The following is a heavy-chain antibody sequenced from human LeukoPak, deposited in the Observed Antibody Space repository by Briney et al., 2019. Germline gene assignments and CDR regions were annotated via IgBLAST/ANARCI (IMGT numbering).Heavy chain of an antibody. Sequence: GGSLRLSCAASGFTFSSYGMHWVRQAPGKGLEWVAFIRYDGSNKYYADSVKGRFTISRDNSKNTLYLQMNSLRAEDTAVYYCAKDFCSGGSCHSLNYWGQGTLVTVSS. CDR1: GFTFSSYG. V-gene: IGHV3-30*02. CDR2: IRYDGSNK. J-gene: IGHJ4*02. CDR3: AKDFCSGGSCHSLNY. D-gene: IGHD2-15*01.